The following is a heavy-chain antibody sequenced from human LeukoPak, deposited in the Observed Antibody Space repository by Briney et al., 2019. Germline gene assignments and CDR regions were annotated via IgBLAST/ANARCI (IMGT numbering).Heavy chain of an antibody. CDR1: GFTFDDYA. CDR3: ARRTMVREKGCFDY. Sequence: GRSLRLSCAASGFTFDDYAMHWVRQAPGKGLEWVSGISWNSGSIGYADSVKGRFTISRDNAKNSLYLQMNSLRAEDTALYYCARRTMVREKGCFDYWGQGTLVTVSS. D-gene: IGHD3-10*01. V-gene: IGHV3-9*01. J-gene: IGHJ4*02. CDR2: ISWNSGSI.